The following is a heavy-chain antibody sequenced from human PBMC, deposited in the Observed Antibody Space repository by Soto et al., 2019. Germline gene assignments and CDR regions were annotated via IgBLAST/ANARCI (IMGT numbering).Heavy chain of an antibody. CDR2: ISFYNGNT. CDR1: GYTITNYC. J-gene: IGHJ4*02. Sequence: QVQLVQSGGEVRKPGASVKVSCKASGYTITNYCISWVRQAPGQGLEWMVWISFYNGNTKFAQNLQGRVNLTTDTPTSTADMELRSLRSDDTAVYYCASATSIAVAGKESWVQGTLVTVSS. CDR3: ASATSIAVAGKES. V-gene: IGHV1-18*01. D-gene: IGHD6-19*01.